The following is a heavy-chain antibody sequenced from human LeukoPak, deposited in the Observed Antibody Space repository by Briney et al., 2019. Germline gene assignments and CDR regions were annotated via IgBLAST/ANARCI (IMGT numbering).Heavy chain of an antibody. CDR2: IYYSGST. CDR3: AREVAVAGRYFDY. V-gene: IGHV4-30-4*01. CDR1: GGSISSGDYY. J-gene: IGHJ4*02. Sequence: PSETLSLTCTVSGGSISSGDYYWSWIRQPPGTGLEWIGYIYYSGSTYYNPSLKSRVTISVDTSKNQFSLKLSSVTAADTAVYYCAREVAVAGRYFDYWGQGTLVTVSS. D-gene: IGHD6-19*01.